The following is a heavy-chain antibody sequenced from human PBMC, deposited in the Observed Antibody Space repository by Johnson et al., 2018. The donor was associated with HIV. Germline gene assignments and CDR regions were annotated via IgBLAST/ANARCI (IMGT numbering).Heavy chain of an antibody. V-gene: IGHV3-30*01. J-gene: IGHJ3*01. CDR2: ISYDGSNR. Sequence: QVQLVESGGGVVQPGRSLTLSCAASGFTFSYYAMHWVRQAPGEGLEWVAVISYDGSNRYYADSVRGRFTISRANSRNTLFLQMKSRRTEDTAVYYCAREEDGDSSSWYGSTFDVWGQGTMVTVSS. CDR3: AREEDGDSSSWYGSTFDV. CDR1: GFTFSYYA. D-gene: IGHD6-13*01.